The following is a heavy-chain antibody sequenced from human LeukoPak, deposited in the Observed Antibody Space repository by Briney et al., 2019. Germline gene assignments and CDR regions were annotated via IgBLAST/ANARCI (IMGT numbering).Heavy chain of an antibody. CDR3: ASEGGSYLGAFDI. D-gene: IGHD1-26*01. J-gene: IGHJ3*02. CDR1: GFTFSSYW. Sequence: PGGSLRLSCAASGFTFSSYWMHWVRQAPGKGLVWVSRINSDGSSTSYADSVKGRFTISRDNAKNTLYLQMNSLRAEDTAVYYCASEGGSYLGAFDIWGQGTMVTVSS. CDR2: INSDGSST. V-gene: IGHV3-74*01.